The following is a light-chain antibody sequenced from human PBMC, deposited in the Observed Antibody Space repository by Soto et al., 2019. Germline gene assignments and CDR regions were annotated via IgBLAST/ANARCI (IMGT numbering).Light chain of an antibody. CDR1: QSVKSSY. J-gene: IGKJ5*01. CDR2: GTS. V-gene: IGKV3-20*01. Sequence: IVLPQTPDPLSLSPGERATLPCRASQSVKSSYLAWYQHKPGQAPRLLIYGTSSRATGIPDRFSGSGSGTDFTLTISRLEPEDFAVYYCQQYGSSITFGQGTRLEIK. CDR3: QQYGSSIT.